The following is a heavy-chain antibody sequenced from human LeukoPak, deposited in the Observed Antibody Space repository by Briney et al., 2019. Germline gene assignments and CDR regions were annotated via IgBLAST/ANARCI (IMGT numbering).Heavy chain of an antibody. Sequence: ASVKVSCKASGHTFTGYYMHWVRQAPGQGLEWMGWINPNSGGTNYAQKFQGRVTMTRDTSISTAYMELSRLRSDDTAVYYCARRGSYCSSTSCYLLGFDPWGQGALVTVSS. V-gene: IGHV1-2*02. CDR2: INPNSGGT. CDR3: ARRGSYCSSTSCYLLGFDP. J-gene: IGHJ5*02. D-gene: IGHD2-2*01. CDR1: GHTFTGYY.